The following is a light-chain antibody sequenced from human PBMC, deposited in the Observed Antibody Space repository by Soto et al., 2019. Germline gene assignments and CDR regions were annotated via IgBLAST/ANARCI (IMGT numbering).Light chain of an antibody. V-gene: IGLV2-14*01. Sequence: QSALTQPASVSASPGQSITISCAGTSNDIGAYQYVSWYQHRPGKAPRLIIYDVTDRPSGVSSRFSGSKSDNSASLTISGLQTDDEADYYCSSFTTSLTVIFGGGTKLTAL. CDR1: SNDIGAYQY. CDR3: SSFTTSLTVI. J-gene: IGLJ2*01. CDR2: DVT.